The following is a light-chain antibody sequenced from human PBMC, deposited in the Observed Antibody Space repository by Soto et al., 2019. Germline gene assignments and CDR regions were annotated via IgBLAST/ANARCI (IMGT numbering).Light chain of an antibody. V-gene: IGKV4-1*01. CDR3: QQYYTTPVT. CDR2: WES. CDR1: QSILYSSNNKNY. Sequence: DILMTQSPDSLAGSMGESATITCKSSQSILYSSNNKNYLAWYQQKPGQPNKMIIYWESTRESGVTDRFSGSGSGTDFTLTISSMQAEEVAVYYCQQYYTTPVTCGEGTQVAIK. J-gene: IGKJ1*01.